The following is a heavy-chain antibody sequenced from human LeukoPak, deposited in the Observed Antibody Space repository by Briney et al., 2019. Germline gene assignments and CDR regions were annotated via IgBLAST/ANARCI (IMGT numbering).Heavy chain of an antibody. CDR1: GGTFSSYA. J-gene: IGHJ4*02. CDR2: IIPIFGTA. D-gene: IGHD1-26*01. Sequence: GASVKVSCKASGGTFSSYAISWVRQAPGQGLEWMGGIIPIFGTANYAQKFQGRVTITADESTSTAYMELSSLRSEDTAMYYCARGRELHFDYWGQGTLVTVSS. CDR3: ARGRELHFDY. V-gene: IGHV1-69*13.